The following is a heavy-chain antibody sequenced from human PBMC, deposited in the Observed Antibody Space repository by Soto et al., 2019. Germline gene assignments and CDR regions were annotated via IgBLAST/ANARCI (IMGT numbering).Heavy chain of an antibody. D-gene: IGHD3-10*01. CDR2: LSGSGDIT. J-gene: IGHJ5*01. CDR3: AKDHGTYGPNWIDS. CDR1: GFTFSSYA. Sequence: GSLRPSCAASGFTFSSYAMSWVRQTPGKGLEWVSTLSGSGDITYYADSVKGQFTISRDNSKSTLYLQMNSLRAEDTAVYYWAKDHGTYGPNWIDSWCQGT. V-gene: IGHV3-23*01.